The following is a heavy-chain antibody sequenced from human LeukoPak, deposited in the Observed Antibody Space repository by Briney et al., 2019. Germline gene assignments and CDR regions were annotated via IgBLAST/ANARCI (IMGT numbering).Heavy chain of an antibody. D-gene: IGHD3-22*01. CDR1: GGTFSSYA. Sequence: SVKVSCKASGGTFSSYAISWVRQAPGQGLEWMGRIIPIFGTADYARKFQGRVTITTDESTSTAYMELSSLRSEDTAVYYCARDRAGITMIVVVDDAFDIWGQGTMVTVSS. V-gene: IGHV1-69*05. CDR2: IIPIFGTA. J-gene: IGHJ3*02. CDR3: ARDRAGITMIVVVDDAFDI.